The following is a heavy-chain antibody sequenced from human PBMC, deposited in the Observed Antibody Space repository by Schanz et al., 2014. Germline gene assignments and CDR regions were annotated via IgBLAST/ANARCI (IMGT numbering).Heavy chain of an antibody. J-gene: IGHJ4*02. V-gene: IGHV3-7*01. D-gene: IGHD3-9*01. CDR1: GFTMRNEW. CDR3: ARVRYDILTDYYTEYYFDS. Sequence: VQLVESGGGLVKPGGSLRLSCAASGFTMRNEWMSWVRQAPGKGLEWVAFIRYDGDNKYYVDSVKGRFTISRDNAKNLVYLQMNSLRAEDTAVYYCARVRYDILTDYYTEYYFDSWGQGTLVAVSS. CDR2: IRYDGDNK.